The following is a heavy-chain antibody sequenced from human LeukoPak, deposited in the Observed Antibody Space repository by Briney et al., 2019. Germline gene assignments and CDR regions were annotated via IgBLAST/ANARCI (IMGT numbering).Heavy chain of an antibody. J-gene: IGHJ4*02. CDR3: ARSMVRGDY. Sequence: GGSLRLSCAASGFTFSSYGMHWVRQPPGKGLEWVAVISYDGSNNYYADSVKGRFTISRDNSKNTLYLQMNSLRAEDTAVYYCARSMVRGDYWGQGTLVTVSS. CDR2: ISYDGSNN. CDR1: GFTFSSYG. V-gene: IGHV3-30*03. D-gene: IGHD3-10*01.